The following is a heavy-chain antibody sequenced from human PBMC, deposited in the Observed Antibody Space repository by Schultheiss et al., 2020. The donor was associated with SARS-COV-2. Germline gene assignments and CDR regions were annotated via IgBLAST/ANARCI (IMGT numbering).Heavy chain of an antibody. Sequence: ASVKVFCKASGYTFTSYYMHWVRQAPGQGLEWMGIINPSGGSTSYAQKFQGRVTMTRDTSTSTVYMELSSLRSEDTAVYYCARDSRGDEWFTPIPYYYYYGMDVWGQGATVTVSS. D-gene: IGHD3-3*01. CDR1: GYTFTSYY. V-gene: IGHV1-46*03. CDR3: ARDSRGDEWFTPIPYYYYYGMDV. J-gene: IGHJ6*02. CDR2: INPSGGST.